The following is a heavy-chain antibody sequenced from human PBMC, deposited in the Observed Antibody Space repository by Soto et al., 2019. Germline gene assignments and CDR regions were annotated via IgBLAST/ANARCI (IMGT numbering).Heavy chain of an antibody. V-gene: IGHV3-64*01. CDR3: ARGGAYSSSWFHS. D-gene: IGHD6-13*01. Sequence: EVQLVESGGGLVQPGGSLRLSCTASGFTFSSYALHWVRQAPGKGLEYVSTISTNGGSTYYANSVKGRFTISRDNSKNTLYLQMGSLRPEDMGVYYCARGGAYSSSWFHSWGQGTLVTVSS. J-gene: IGHJ5*01. CDR1: GFTFSSYA. CDR2: ISTNGGST.